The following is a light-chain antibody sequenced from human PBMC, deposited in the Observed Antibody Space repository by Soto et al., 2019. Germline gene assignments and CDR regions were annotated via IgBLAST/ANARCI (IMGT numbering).Light chain of an antibody. J-gene: IGKJ1*01. Sequence: DIQMTQSPSSLSASVGDRVTVTCRASQSIASYLNWYQQKPGKAPKLLIYAASSLQSGVPSRFSGSGSGTDFTLTISSLQPEDFGPYYCQQSYSTPRTFGQGTKVEIK. V-gene: IGKV1-39*01. CDR3: QQSYSTPRT. CDR2: AAS. CDR1: QSIASY.